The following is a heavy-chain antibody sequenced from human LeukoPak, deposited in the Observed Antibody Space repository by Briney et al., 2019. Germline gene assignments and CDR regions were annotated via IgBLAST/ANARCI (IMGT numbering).Heavy chain of an antibody. CDR3: ATLGEGQSFDY. CDR1: GGSVSSGSGY. D-gene: IGHD3-16*01. CDR2: IYYSGST. Sequence: SETLSLTCTVSGGSVSSGSGYWPWIRRPPGKGLEWIGCIYYSGSTNYNPSLKSRVTISVDTSKNQFSLELTSVTAADTAVYYCATLGEGQSFDYGGQGTLVTVSS. J-gene: IGHJ4*02. V-gene: IGHV4-61*01.